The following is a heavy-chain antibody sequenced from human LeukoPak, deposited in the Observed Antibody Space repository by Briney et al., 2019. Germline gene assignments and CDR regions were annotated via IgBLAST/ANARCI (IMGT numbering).Heavy chain of an antibody. CDR3: AGYFCSGGSCYRYFDY. Sequence: PGGSLRLSCAASGFTFSSYAMSWVRQPPRKGLEWVSTISGSGGGTYYADSVKGRFTISRDNSKNTLYLQMNSLRPEDTAVYYCAGYFCSGGSCYRYFDYWGQGTLVTVSS. V-gene: IGHV3-23*01. J-gene: IGHJ4*02. D-gene: IGHD2-15*01. CDR2: ISGSGGGT. CDR1: GFTFSSYA.